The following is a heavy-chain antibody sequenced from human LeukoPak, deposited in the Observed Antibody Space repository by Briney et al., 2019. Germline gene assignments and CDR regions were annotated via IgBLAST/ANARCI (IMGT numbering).Heavy chain of an antibody. CDR3: ARSQYSSREGMDV. Sequence: GGCLRLSCAASGFTVSSNYMSWVRQAPGKGLEWVSVIYSGGSTYYADSVKGRFTISRDNSKNTLYLQMNSLRAEDTAVYYCARSQYSSREGMDVWAKGPRSPSPQ. CDR2: IYSGGST. V-gene: IGHV3-53*01. D-gene: IGHD6-13*01. CDR1: GFTVSSNY. J-gene: IGHJ6*04.